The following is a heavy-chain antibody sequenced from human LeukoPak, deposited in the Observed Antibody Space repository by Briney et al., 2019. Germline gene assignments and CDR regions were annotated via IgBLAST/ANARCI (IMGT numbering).Heavy chain of an antibody. CDR1: GFTFSSAW. V-gene: IGHV3-15*01. D-gene: IGHD4-23*01. Sequence: GGSLRLSCAASGFTFSSAWMSWVRQAPGQGLEWLGRIKTKTDGGTTDYAAPVKGRFTISRDDSKDTPYLQMNSLKSDDTAVYYCANIFGGNSHRSDYWGQGTLVTVSS. CDR2: IKTKTDGGTT. CDR3: ANIFGGNSHRSDY. J-gene: IGHJ4*02.